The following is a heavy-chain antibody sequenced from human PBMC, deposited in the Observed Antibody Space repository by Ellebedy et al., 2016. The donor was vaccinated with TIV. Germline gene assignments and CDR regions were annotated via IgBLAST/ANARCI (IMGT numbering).Heavy chain of an antibody. Sequence: GGSLRLSXAASGFTFSSYAMSWVRQAPGKGLEWVSTVGGSGVGTFYADSVKGRFTISRDNSKNTLYLQMNRLRAEDTAVYYCAKDTGPGVWSGYRKGFDYWGQGSLITVSS. D-gene: IGHD3-3*01. CDR2: VGGSGVGT. CDR1: GFTFSSYA. J-gene: IGHJ4*02. V-gene: IGHV3-23*01. CDR3: AKDTGPGVWSGYRKGFDY.